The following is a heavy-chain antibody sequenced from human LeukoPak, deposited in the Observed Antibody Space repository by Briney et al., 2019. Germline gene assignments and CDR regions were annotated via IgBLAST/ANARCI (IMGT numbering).Heavy chain of an antibody. CDR1: GYTFTNYT. J-gene: IGHJ4*02. D-gene: IGHD3-22*01. V-gene: IGHV7-4-1*02. CDR3: TRGNDTTGYFTY. CDR2: INTNTGNP. Sequence: GASVKVSCKASGYTFTNYTVNWVRQAPGQGLEYMGWINTNTGNPTYAQGFTGRFVLSLDTSVTTTYLQINSLKAADTAVYYCTRGNDTTGYFTYWGQGTLVTVSS.